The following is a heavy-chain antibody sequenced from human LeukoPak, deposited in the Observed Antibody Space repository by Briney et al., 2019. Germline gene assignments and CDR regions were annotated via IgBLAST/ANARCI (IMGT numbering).Heavy chain of an antibody. J-gene: IGHJ6*03. CDR3: ARSPTSSSWYTNYYYYMDV. CDR2: IGTAGDT. Sequence: GGSLRLSCAASGFTFSSCDMHWVRQATGKGLEWVSAIGTAGDTYYPGSVKGRFTISRENAKNSLYLQMNSLRAGDTAVYYCARSPTSSSWYTNYYYYMDVWGKGTTVTVSS. CDR1: GFTFSSCD. V-gene: IGHV3-13*01. D-gene: IGHD6-13*01.